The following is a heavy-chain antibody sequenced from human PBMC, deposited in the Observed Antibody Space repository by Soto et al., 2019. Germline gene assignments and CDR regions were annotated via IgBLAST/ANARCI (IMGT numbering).Heavy chain of an antibody. CDR2: ISFDGGNQ. CDR1: GFDFNTYG. J-gene: IGHJ5*02. Sequence: QVQLVQSGGGVVQPGRSLRLSCAASGFDFNTYGLHWVRQAPGKWLEWVAGISFDGGNQYYVDSVKGRFTISRDKSNNTLYLQMNSLGAEDTATYYCAKDSSVTAAGSGGWFDPWGQGTLVIVSS. D-gene: IGHD6-13*01. CDR3: AKDSSVTAAGSGGWFDP. V-gene: IGHV3-30*18.